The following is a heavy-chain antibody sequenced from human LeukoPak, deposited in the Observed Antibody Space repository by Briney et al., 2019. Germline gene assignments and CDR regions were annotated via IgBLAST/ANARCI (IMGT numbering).Heavy chain of an antibody. CDR3: ARGPYSYDSSGALDL. Sequence: PSQTLSLTCTVSGDSISSGDYYWSWIRQPAGKGLEWIGRISSSGSTNYNPSLKSRVTISVDTSKNQFSLKLSSVTAADTAVYFCARGPYSYDSSGALDLWGQETMVTVS. J-gene: IGHJ3*01. CDR1: GDSISSGDYY. D-gene: IGHD3-22*01. V-gene: IGHV4-61*02. CDR2: ISSSGST.